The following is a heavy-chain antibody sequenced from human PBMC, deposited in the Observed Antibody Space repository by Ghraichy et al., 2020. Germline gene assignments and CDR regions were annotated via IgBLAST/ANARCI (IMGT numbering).Heavy chain of an antibody. Sequence: GESLNISCAAAGFTFSNYAISWVRQAPGKGLEWVSGISGSGGRTYYADSVKARFTISRDNYKNRLYLQMNSLRAEDTAVYFCTTHPLQYCGGDCYSVAYWGQGTLVTVSS. J-gene: IGHJ4*02. CDR3: TTHPLQYCGGDCYSVAY. CDR2: ISGSGGRT. CDR1: GFTFSNYA. D-gene: IGHD2-21*02. V-gene: IGHV3-23*01.